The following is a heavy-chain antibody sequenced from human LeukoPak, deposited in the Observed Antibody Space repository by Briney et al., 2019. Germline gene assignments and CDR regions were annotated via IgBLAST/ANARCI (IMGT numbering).Heavy chain of an antibody. Sequence: SETLSLTCTVSGGSISSSSYYWGWIRQPPGKGLEWIGSIYYSGSTYYNPSLKSRVTISADTSKNQFSLKLSSVTAADTAVYYCARSSYYYAADAFDIWGQGTMVTVSS. CDR3: ARSSYYYAADAFDI. J-gene: IGHJ3*02. CDR1: GGSISSSSYY. CDR2: IYYSGST. V-gene: IGHV4-39*07. D-gene: IGHD3-10*01.